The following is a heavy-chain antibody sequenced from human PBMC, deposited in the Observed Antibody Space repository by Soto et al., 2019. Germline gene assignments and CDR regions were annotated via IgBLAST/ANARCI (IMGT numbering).Heavy chain of an antibody. CDR2: IYHSGST. Sequence: NPSETLSLTCAVSGYSISSGYYWGWIRQPPGKGLEWIGSIYHSGSTYYNPSLKSRVTISVDTSKNQFSLKLSSVTAADTAVYYCARDSAPLTPDYYGMDVWGQGTTVTVSS. CDR1: GYSISSGYY. D-gene: IGHD3-10*01. J-gene: IGHJ6*02. V-gene: IGHV4-38-2*02. CDR3: ARDSAPLTPDYYGMDV.